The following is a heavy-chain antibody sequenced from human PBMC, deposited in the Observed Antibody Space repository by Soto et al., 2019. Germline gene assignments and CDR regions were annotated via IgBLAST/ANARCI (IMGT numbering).Heavy chain of an antibody. D-gene: IGHD6-19*01. Sequence: QVQLQESGPGLVKPSETLSLTCTVSGGSISSGYWTWIRQPAGPGLEWVGRIHGSGSTAYSPSLWGRLTMSVDTSKNQFSLQVTSVTAADTAVYYCVRVGAVAANGGFLDYWGQGTLVTVSA. CDR3: VRVGAVAANGGFLDY. J-gene: IGHJ4*02. CDR2: IHGSGST. V-gene: IGHV4-4*07. CDR1: GGSISSGY.